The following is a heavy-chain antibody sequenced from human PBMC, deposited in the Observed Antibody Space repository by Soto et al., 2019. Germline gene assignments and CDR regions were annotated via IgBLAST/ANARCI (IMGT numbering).Heavy chain of an antibody. D-gene: IGHD6-25*01. CDR1: GFTFSSYA. V-gene: IGHV3-30-3*01. CDR3: ARDGISGGWFDP. J-gene: IGHJ5*02. Sequence: QVQLVESGGGVVQPGRSLRLSCAASGFTFSSYAMHWVRQAPGKGLEWVAVISYDGSNKYYADSVKGRFTISRANSNYTLYLQMNSLRAEDTAVYYCARDGISGGWFDPWGQGTLVTVSS. CDR2: ISYDGSNK.